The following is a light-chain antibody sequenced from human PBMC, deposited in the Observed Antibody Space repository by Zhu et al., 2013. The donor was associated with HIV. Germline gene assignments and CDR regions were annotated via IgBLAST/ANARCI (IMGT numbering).Light chain of an antibody. J-gene: IGKJ5*01. V-gene: IGKV3-11*01. CDR2: DAS. Sequence: EIVLTQSPATLSLSPGERATLSCRASQSVSSALVWYQQKLGQAPRLLIYDASNRATGIPAKFSGSGSGTDFTLTISSLEPEDFAVYFCLQYNNWPPITFGQGTRLE. CDR1: QSVSSA. CDR3: LQYNNWPPIT.